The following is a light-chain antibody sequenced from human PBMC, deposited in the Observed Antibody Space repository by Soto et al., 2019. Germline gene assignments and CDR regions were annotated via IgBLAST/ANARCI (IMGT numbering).Light chain of an antibody. Sequence: QSVLTQPASVSGSPGQSIAISCTGTSSDVGAFNYVSWYQQHPGKAPKFMIFDVSSRPSGVSDRFSGSKSGNTASLTISGLQTEHEADYYCASYTTSSTYVFGTGTKLTVL. V-gene: IGLV2-14*03. CDR3: ASYTTSSTYV. J-gene: IGLJ1*01. CDR2: DVS. CDR1: SSDVGAFNY.